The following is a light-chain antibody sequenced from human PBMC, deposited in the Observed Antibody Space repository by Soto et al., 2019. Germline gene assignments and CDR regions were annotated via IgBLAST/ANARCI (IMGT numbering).Light chain of an antibody. CDR3: QQTYSTPRT. CDR1: QSISSY. V-gene: IGKV1-39*01. CDR2: DAS. Sequence: DIQMTQSPSSLSASVGDRVTITCRASQSISSYLNWYQQKPGKAPNLLIYDASSLQSGVPSRFSGSGSGTDFSLTISSLQREDFATYYCQQTYSTPRTFGQGTKV. J-gene: IGKJ1*01.